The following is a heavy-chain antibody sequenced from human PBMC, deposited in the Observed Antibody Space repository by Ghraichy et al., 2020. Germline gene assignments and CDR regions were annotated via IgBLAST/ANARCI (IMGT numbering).Heavy chain of an antibody. CDR3: ARGSAAARMGY. CDR2: ITDSGST. V-gene: IGHV4-34*01. Sequence: YAVYGGSVTGYYWTWIRQPPGKGLEWIGEITDSGSTSYDPSLKGRVTISLDTSKNQLSLNVRFVTAADTAVYYCARGSAAARMGYWGQGALVTVSS. J-gene: IGHJ4*02. D-gene: IGHD6-13*01. CDR1: GGSVTGYY.